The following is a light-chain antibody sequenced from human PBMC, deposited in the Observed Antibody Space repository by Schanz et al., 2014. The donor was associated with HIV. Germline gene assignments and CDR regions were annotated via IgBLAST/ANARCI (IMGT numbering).Light chain of an antibody. CDR1: SSNIGSNT. V-gene: IGLV1-44*01. Sequence: QSVLTQPPSASGTPGQRVTISCSGSSSNIGSNTVNWYQQLPGTAPKLLIYSNNQRPSGVPDRFSGSKSGTSGSLAISGLQSEDEADYHCAAWDDRLNGPMFGGGTKLTVL. J-gene: IGLJ3*02. CDR3: AAWDDRLNGPM. CDR2: SNN.